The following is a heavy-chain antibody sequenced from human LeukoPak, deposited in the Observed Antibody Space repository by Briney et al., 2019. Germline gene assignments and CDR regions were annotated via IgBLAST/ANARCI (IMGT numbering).Heavy chain of an antibody. V-gene: IGHV4-59*01. Sequence: NTSETLSLTCTVSGGSISSYYWSWIRQPPGKGLEWIGYIYYSGSTNYNPSLKSRVTISVDTSKNQFSLKLSSVTAADTAVYYCARGVGSAAEYFQHWGQGTLVTVSS. CDR2: IYYSGST. J-gene: IGHJ1*01. CDR1: GGSISSYY. D-gene: IGHD2-15*01. CDR3: ARGVGSAAEYFQH.